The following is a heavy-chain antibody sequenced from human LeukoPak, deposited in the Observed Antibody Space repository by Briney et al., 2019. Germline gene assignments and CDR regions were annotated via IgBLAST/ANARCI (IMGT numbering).Heavy chain of an antibody. Sequence: GASVKVSCKASGGTFTSYGISWVRQAPGQGLEWMGWISAYNGNTNYAQKLQGRVTMTTDTSTSTAYMELRSLRSDDTAVYYCARGYSSSWYRLRGYYYMDVWGKGTTVTISS. CDR3: ARGYSSSWYRLRGYYYMDV. CDR2: ISAYNGNT. D-gene: IGHD6-13*01. J-gene: IGHJ6*03. V-gene: IGHV1-18*01. CDR1: GGTFTSYG.